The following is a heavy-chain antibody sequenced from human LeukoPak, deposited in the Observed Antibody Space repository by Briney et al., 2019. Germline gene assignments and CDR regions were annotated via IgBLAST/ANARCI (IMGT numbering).Heavy chain of an antibody. CDR2: IYYSGST. CDR3: ARHGAAAGFLDY. CDR1: GGSISSSSYY. V-gene: IGHV4-39*01. J-gene: IGHJ4*02. D-gene: IGHD6-13*01. Sequence: SETLSLTCTVSGGSISSSSYYWGWIRQPPGKGLEWIGSIYYSGSTYYNPSLKSRVTISVDTSKNQFSLKLSSVTAADTAVYYCARHGAAAGFLDYWGQGTLVTVSS.